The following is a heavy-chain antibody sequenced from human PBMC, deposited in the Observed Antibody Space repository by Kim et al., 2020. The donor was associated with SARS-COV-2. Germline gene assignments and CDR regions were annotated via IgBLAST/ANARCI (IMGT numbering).Heavy chain of an antibody. D-gene: IGHD3-22*01. CDR3: AKAPHYYDSSGYYLRSYYFDY. Sequence: RFTISRDNSKNPLYLQINSLRAEDTAVYYCAKAPHYYDSSGYYLRSYYFDYWGQGTLVTVSS. J-gene: IGHJ4*02. V-gene: IGHV3-23*01.